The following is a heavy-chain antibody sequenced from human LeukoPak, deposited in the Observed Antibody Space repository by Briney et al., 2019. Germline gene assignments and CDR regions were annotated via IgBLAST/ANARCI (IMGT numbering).Heavy chain of an antibody. D-gene: IGHD2-15*01. Sequence: GGSLRLSCAASGFTFSSYEMNWVRQAPGKGLEWVSSISSSSSYIYYADSVKGRFTISRDNAKNSLYLQMNSLRAEDTAVYYCAREYQGYCSGGSCSYPFDYWGQGTLVTVSS. V-gene: IGHV3-21*01. CDR3: AREYQGYCSGGSCSYPFDY. CDR1: GFTFSSYE. CDR2: ISSSSSYI. J-gene: IGHJ4*02.